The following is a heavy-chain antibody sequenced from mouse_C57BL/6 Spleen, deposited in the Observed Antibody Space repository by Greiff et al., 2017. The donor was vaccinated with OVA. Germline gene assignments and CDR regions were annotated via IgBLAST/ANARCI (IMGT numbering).Heavy chain of an antibody. CDR3: ARNDYDVDYYAMDY. V-gene: IGHV5-12*01. CDR2: ISNGGGST. CDR1: GFTFSDYY. Sequence: EVQRVESGGGLVQPGGSLKLSCAASGFTFSDYYMYWVRQTPEKRLEWVAYISNGGGSTYYPDTVKGRFTISRDNAKNTLYLQMSRLKSEDTAMYYCARNDYDVDYYAMDYWGQGTSVTVSS. D-gene: IGHD2-4*01. J-gene: IGHJ4*01.